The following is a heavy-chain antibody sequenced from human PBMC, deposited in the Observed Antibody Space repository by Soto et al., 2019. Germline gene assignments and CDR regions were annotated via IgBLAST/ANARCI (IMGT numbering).Heavy chain of an antibody. V-gene: IGHV3-23*01. CDR1: GFTFSSYA. J-gene: IGHJ4*02. Sequence: PGGSLRLSCAASGFTFSSYAMSWVRQAPGKGLEWVSAISGSGGSTYYADSVKGRFTISRDNSKNTLYLQMNSLRAEGTAVYYCAKERRTYGDYVEDFDYWGQGTLVTVSS. D-gene: IGHD4-17*01. CDR2: ISGSGGST. CDR3: AKERRTYGDYVEDFDY.